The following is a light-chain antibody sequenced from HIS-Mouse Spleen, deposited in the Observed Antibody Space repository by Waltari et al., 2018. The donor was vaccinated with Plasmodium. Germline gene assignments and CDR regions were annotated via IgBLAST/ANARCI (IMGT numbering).Light chain of an antibody. CDR3: AAWDDSLNGLV. Sequence: QYVLTQPPSASGTPGQRVTISCSGSSSNIGSNNVNWYQQLPGTAPKLLIYSNNQRPSGVPDRFSGSKSGTSASLAISGLQSEDEADYYCAAWDDSLNGLVFGGGTKLTVL. CDR1: SSNIGSNN. J-gene: IGLJ2*01. CDR2: SNN. V-gene: IGLV1-44*01.